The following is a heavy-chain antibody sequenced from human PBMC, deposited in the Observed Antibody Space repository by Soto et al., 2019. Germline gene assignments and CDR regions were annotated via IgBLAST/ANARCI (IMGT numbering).Heavy chain of an antibody. D-gene: IGHD6-19*01. V-gene: IGHV1-8*01. J-gene: IGHJ4*02. CDR3: AVGRPYSSGWPNGY. Sequence: QVQLVQSGAEVKKPGASVKVSCKASGYTFTSYDINWVRQATGQGLEWMGWMNPNSGNTGYAQKFQGRVTMTRNTAISTAYMEQSSLRSEDTAVYYCAVGRPYSSGWPNGYWGQGTLVTVSS. CDR2: MNPNSGNT. CDR1: GYTFTSYD.